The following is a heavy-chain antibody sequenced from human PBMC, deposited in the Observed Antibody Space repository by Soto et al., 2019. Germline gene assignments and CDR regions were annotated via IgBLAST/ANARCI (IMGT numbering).Heavy chain of an antibody. D-gene: IGHD6-19*01. CDR2: ISSSSSYI. CDR3: ARDARIAVAGADY. CDR1: GFTFSSYS. J-gene: IGHJ4*02. Sequence: VQLVESGGGLVKPGGSLRLSCAASGFTFSSYSMNWVRQAPGKGLEWVSSISSSSSYIYYADSVKGRFTISRDNAKNSLYLQMNSLRAEDTAVYYCARDARIAVAGADYWGQGTLVTVSS. V-gene: IGHV3-21*01.